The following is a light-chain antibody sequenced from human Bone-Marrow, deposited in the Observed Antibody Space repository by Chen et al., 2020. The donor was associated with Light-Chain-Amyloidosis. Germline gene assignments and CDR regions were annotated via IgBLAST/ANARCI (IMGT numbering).Light chain of an antibody. CDR1: QSIRGN. Sequence: VMPQSPVALSVSPGDIATLSCRASQSIRGNLAWYQQRPGQAPRLLIYGASARATGIPARFSGSGFETDFTRTISTIQSEDFAVYYCQQYNNWPLTFGQGTRVDIK. V-gene: IGKV3-15*01. CDR2: GAS. J-gene: IGKJ1*01. CDR3: QQYNNWPLT.